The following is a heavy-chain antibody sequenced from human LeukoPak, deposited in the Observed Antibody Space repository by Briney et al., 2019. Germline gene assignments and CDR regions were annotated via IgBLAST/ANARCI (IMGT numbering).Heavy chain of an antibody. CDR1: GFSFSDYD. CDR3: GRAFPPLRTSSAGDL. Sequence: GGSLRLSCSASGFSFSDYDMNWVRQAPGKGLEGVSAISGRSSHIYYGESVKGRFTISRDNAKNSLYLQMDGLGVEDTAVYYCGRAFPPLRTSSAGDLWGQGTLVIVSS. J-gene: IGHJ1*01. D-gene: IGHD3-16*01. CDR2: ISGRSSHI. V-gene: IGHV3-21*01.